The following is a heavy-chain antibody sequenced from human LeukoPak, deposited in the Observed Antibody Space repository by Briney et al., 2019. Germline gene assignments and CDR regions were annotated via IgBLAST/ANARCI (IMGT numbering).Heavy chain of an antibody. CDR3: TRQECSGGSCSYVDY. J-gene: IGHJ4*02. D-gene: IGHD2-15*01. V-gene: IGHV3-73*01. Sequence: GGSLRLSCAASGFTFSSHSMHWVRQASGRGLEWVGLIRNKPNSYTTVYAASVKGRFTISRDDSKNTAYLQMNSLKAEDTAVYYCTRQECSGGSCSYVDYWGQGTLVTVSS. CDR2: IRNKPNSYTT. CDR1: GFTFSSHS.